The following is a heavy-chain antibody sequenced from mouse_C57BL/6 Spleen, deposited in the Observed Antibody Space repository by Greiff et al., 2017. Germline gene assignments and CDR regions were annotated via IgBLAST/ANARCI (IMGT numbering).Heavy chain of an antibody. CDR2: IDPEDGET. J-gene: IGHJ2*01. CDR1: GFNIKDYY. CDR3: ASPDYYGISDFDY. Sequence: VQLKQSGAELVKPGASVKLSCTASGFNIKDYYMHWVKQRTEQGLEWIGRIDPEDGETKYAPKFQGTATLTADTSSNTAYLQLSSLTSEDTAVYYCASPDYYGISDFDYWGQGTTLTVSS. D-gene: IGHD1-1*01. V-gene: IGHV14-2*01.